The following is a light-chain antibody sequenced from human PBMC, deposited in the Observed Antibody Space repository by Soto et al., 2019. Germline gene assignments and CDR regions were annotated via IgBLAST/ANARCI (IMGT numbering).Light chain of an antibody. CDR1: QSVSISY. V-gene: IGKV3-15*01. CDR2: GAS. Sequence: EKVLTESPGTLSLSPGERSTLSCRASQSVSISYLAWYQQKPGQAPRLLIYGASTRATGIPARFSGSGSGTEFTLTISSLQSEDFAVYYCQQYNNWPRRTFGQGTKVDIK. CDR3: QQYNNWPRRT. J-gene: IGKJ1*01.